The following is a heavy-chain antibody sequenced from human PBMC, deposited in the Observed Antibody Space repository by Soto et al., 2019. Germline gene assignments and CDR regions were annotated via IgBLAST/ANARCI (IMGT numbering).Heavy chain of an antibody. CDR1: GYTFTSYG. V-gene: IGHV1-18*04. D-gene: IGHD3-10*01. CDR2: ISAYNGNT. Sequence: XSVKVSCKASGYTFTSYGISWVRQAPGQGLEWMGWISAYNGNTNYAQKLQGRVTMTTDTSTSTAYMELRSLRSDDTAVYYCAKITMVRGVIIVIDYWGQGTLVTASS. CDR3: AKITMVRGVIIVIDY. J-gene: IGHJ4*02.